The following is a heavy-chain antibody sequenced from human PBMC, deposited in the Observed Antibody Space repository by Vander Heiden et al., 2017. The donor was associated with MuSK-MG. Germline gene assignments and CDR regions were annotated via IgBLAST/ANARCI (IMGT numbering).Heavy chain of an antibody. D-gene: IGHD3-22*01. J-gene: IGHJ4*02. Sequence: QVQLVQSGAEVKKPGASVKVSCKASGYTFTGYAIHWVRQAPGQRLEWMGWINAGNGNTKCSQKFQGRITITRDTSASTAYMELSSLRSEDTAVYYCARRAGLYYSMDYWGQGTRGTVSS. CDR2: INAGNGNT. CDR3: ARRAGLYYSMDY. CDR1: GYTFTGYA. V-gene: IGHV1-3*01.